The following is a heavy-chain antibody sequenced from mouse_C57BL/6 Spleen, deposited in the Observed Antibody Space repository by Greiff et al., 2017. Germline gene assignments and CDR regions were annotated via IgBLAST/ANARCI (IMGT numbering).Heavy chain of an antibody. J-gene: IGHJ4*01. Sequence: VKLMESGAELVKPGASVKMSCKASGYTFTSYWITWVKQRPGQGLEWIGDIYPGSGSTNYNEKFKSKATLTVDTSSSTAYMQLSSLTSEDSAVYYCARDRAMDYWGQGTSVTGSS. CDR3: ARDRAMDY. CDR2: IYPGSGST. D-gene: IGHD2-14*01. CDR1: GYTFTSYW. V-gene: IGHV1-55*01.